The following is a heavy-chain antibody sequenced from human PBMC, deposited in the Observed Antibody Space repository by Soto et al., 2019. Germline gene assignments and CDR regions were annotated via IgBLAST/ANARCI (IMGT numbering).Heavy chain of an antibody. CDR3: ARVGWESISCSPSGLDV. J-gene: IGHJ6*02. CDR2: IIPIFGTL. V-gene: IGHV1-69*06. D-gene: IGHD2-15*01. Sequence: QVQVVQSGAEVKRPGSSVKVSCKASGGTFSSYAINWVRQAPGQGPEWMGGIIPIFGTLNFAQQFQGRVPITADKSTSTAYMELSSLRSDYTAVYYCARVGWESISCSPSGLDVWGQGTTVTVSS. CDR1: GGTFSSYA.